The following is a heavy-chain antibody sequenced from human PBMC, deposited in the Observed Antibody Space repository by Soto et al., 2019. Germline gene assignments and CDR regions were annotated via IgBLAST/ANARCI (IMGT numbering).Heavy chain of an antibody. D-gene: IGHD3-22*01. CDR2: INHSGST. V-gene: IGHV4-34*01. Sequence: SETHSLTCAVYGGSFRGYYWSWIRQPPGKGLEWIGEINHSGSTNYNPSLKSRVTISVDTSKNQFSLKLSSVTAADTAVYYCARTRYYYDSSGYYSWGQGTLVTVSS. CDR1: GGSFRGYY. CDR3: ARTRYYYDSSGYYS. J-gene: IGHJ4*02.